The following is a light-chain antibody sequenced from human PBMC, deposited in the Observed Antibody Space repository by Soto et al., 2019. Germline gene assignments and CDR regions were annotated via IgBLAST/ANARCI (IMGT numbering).Light chain of an antibody. CDR1: LSVSRN. CDR3: QQYNAWPRT. V-gene: IGKV3-15*01. Sequence: EIVMTQSPVTLSVSPGERATLSCRASLSVSRNLAWYQQKPGQAPRLLIFDASTRATGIPARFSGSGSGTEFTLTITSLQSEDFAVYYCQQYNAWPRTFGQGTKVEIK. J-gene: IGKJ1*01. CDR2: DAS.